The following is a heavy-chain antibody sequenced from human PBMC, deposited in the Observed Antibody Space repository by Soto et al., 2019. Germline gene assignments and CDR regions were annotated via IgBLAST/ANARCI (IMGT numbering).Heavy chain of an antibody. J-gene: IGHJ6*02. CDR1: GDFISSYY. CDR3: ARGGITMAWNYYYYGMDV. D-gene: IGHD3-10*01. V-gene: IGHV4-59*12. Sequence: PSETLSLTCSVSGDFISSYYWSWIRQPPGKGLEWIGYVYYSGSTNYNPSLKSRVTISVDTSKKQFSLNLSSVSSADTAVYYCARGGITMAWNYYYYGMDVWGQGTTVT. CDR2: VYYSGST.